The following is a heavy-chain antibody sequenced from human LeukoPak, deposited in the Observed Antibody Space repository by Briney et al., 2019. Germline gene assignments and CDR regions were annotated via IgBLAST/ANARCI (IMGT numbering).Heavy chain of an antibody. D-gene: IGHD6-19*01. CDR2: IYYSGST. CDR1: GGSISSYY. V-gene: IGHV4-59*01. CDR3: ARERGSGWPFDD. J-gene: IGHJ4*02. Sequence: SETLSLTCTVSGGSISSYYWSWIRQPPGKGLEWIGYIYYSGSTNYNPSLKSRVTISVDTSKNQFSLKLSSVTAADTAVYYCARERGSGWPFDDWGQGTLVTVSS.